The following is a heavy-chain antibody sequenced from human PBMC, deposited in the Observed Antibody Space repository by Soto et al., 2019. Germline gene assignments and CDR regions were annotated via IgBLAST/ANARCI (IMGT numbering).Heavy chain of an antibody. CDR2: ISGSGCST. Sequence: EVQLLESGGGLVQPGGSLRLSCAASGFTFSSYAMSWVRQAPGTGLELVSAISGSGCSTYYADSVKGRFTISSDKSKNTPYLQMNSLRADDTAVYYCANDPHPEMDTISEFDYSGQGTLVTVAS. D-gene: IGHD5-18*01. CDR3: ANDPHPEMDTISEFDY. J-gene: IGHJ4*02. CDR1: GFTFSSYA. V-gene: IGHV3-23*01.